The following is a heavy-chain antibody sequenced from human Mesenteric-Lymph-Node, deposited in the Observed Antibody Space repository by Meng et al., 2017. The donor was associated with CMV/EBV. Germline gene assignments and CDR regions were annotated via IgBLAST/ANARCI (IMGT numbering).Heavy chain of an antibody. D-gene: IGHD6-13*01. CDR1: GFSFSSFD. V-gene: IGHV3-13*01. CDR3: VKENIGAGGFDY. J-gene: IGHJ4*02. Sequence: GESLKISCAASGFSFSSFDMHWVRQATGKGLEWVSTVGTAGDTYYSGSVRGRFTISRENAKNSLYLQMNSLRAGDTAVYYCVKENIGAGGFDYWGQGTLVTVSS. CDR2: VGTAGDT.